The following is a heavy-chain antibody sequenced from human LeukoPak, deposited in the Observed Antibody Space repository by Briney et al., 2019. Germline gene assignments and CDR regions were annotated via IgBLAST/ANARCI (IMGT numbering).Heavy chain of an antibody. CDR1: GYTFTGYY. D-gene: IGHD3-16*02. Sequence: ASVKVSCKASGYTFTGYYMHWVRQAPGQGLEWMGWINPNSGGTNYAQKFQGRVTMTRDTSISTAYMELSRLRSDDTAVYYCARDNDYVWGSYRYPDYWGQGTLVTVSS. V-gene: IGHV1-2*02. CDR2: INPNSGGT. CDR3: ARDNDYVWGSYRYPDY. J-gene: IGHJ4*02.